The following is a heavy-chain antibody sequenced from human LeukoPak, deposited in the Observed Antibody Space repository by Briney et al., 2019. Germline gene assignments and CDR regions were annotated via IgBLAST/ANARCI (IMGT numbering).Heavy chain of an antibody. Sequence: GESLKISCKGSGYSFTSYWIGWVRQMPGKGLEWMGIIYPGDSDTRYSPSFQGQVTISDDKSISTAYLQWSSLKASDTAMYYCARLFRDGYNSFSAYYYYYMDVWGKGTTVTVSS. J-gene: IGHJ6*03. CDR1: GYSFTSYW. CDR3: ARLFRDGYNSFSAYYYYYMDV. CDR2: IYPGDSDT. D-gene: IGHD5-24*01. V-gene: IGHV5-51*01.